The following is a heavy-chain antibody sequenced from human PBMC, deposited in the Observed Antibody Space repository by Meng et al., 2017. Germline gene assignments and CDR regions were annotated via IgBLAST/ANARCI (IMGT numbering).Heavy chain of an antibody. D-gene: IGHD6-13*01. V-gene: IGHV5-51*01. Sequence: GESLKISCRGSGYSFTSYWIGWVRQMPGKGLEWMGIIYPGDSDTRYSPSFQGQVTISADKSISTAYLQWSSLKASDTAMYYCARRIKPGSSWSRIDYWGQGTLVTVSS. CDR2: IYPGDSDT. J-gene: IGHJ4*02. CDR3: ARRIKPGSSWSRIDY. CDR1: GYSFTSYW.